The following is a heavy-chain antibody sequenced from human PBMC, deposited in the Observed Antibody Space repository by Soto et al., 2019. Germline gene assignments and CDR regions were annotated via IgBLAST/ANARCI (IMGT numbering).Heavy chain of an antibody. CDR1: GYTFTSYA. D-gene: IGHD3-16*01. Sequence: ASVKVSCKASGYTFTSYAIHWVRQAPGPRLEWMGWINAGNGNTQYSQKFQGRVTITRDTSASIAYMEVSSLRSEDTALYYCGREKWGEIRPMIEVFDFGGKGTRVPVSS. CDR3: GREKWGEIRPMIEVFDF. CDR2: INAGNGNT. V-gene: IGHV1-3*01. J-gene: IGHJ3*01.